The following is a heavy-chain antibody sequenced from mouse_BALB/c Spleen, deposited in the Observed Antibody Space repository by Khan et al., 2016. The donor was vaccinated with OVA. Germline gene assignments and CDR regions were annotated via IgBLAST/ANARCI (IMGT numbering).Heavy chain of an antibody. J-gene: IGHJ2*01. CDR2: ISYSGVT. CDR3: ARVNYYGYYFDD. CDR1: GYSITSGYA. Sequence: EVQLVESGPGLVKPSQSLSLTCTVTGYSITSGYAWNWIRQFPGNKLEWMGYISYSGVTSYNPSLKSRISITRDTSKNQFFLQLNSLTTEDTATYYCARVNYYGYYFDDWGQDTTLTVSS. V-gene: IGHV3-2*02. D-gene: IGHD1-1*01.